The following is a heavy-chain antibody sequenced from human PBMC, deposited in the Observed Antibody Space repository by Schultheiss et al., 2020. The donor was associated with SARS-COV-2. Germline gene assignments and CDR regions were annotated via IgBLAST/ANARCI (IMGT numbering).Heavy chain of an antibody. CDR3: VSDYGDYPDY. V-gene: IGHV3-74*01. CDR1: GFTFSSYW. D-gene: IGHD4-17*01. J-gene: IGHJ4*02. Sequence: GGSLRLSCAASGFTFSSYWMHWVRQAPGKGLVWVSRINSDGSSTSYADSVKGRFTISRDNAKNTLYLQMNSLRAKDTAVYYCVSDYGDYPDYWGQGTLVTVAS. CDR2: INSDGSST.